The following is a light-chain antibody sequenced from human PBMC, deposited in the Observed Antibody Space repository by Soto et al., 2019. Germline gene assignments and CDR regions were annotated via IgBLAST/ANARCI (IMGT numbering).Light chain of an antibody. CDR2: DVS. CDR1: SSDVGGYNY. J-gene: IGLJ2*01. V-gene: IGLV2-14*01. CDR3: SSYTSSSTLGVV. Sequence: QSVLTQPASVSGSPGQSITISCTGTSSDVGGYNYVSWYQQHPGKAPKLMIYDVSNRPSGVSNRFSGSKSGNTASLTISGLQAEDEADYYCSSYTSSSTLGVVFGGGTQLTGL.